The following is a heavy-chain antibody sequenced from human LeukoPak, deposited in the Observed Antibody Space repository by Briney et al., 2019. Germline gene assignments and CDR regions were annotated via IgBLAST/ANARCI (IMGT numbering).Heavy chain of an antibody. J-gene: IGHJ4*02. CDR2: IWHDGRNK. CDR1: GFTFSNYG. Sequence: PGRSLRLSCAASGFTFSNYGMHWVRQAPGKGLEWVAVIWHDGRNKYYADSVKGRFTVSRDNSKNTLSLQMDSLRAEDTAAYYCARDRGSDDPIDYWGQGILVTVSS. CDR3: ARDRGSDDPIDY. V-gene: IGHV3-33*01. D-gene: IGHD2-21*02.